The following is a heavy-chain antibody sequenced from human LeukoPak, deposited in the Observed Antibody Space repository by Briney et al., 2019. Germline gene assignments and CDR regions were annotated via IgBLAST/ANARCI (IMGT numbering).Heavy chain of an antibody. CDR2: ISGSGVST. D-gene: IGHD3-9*01. CDR3: ASTLLTGYFKYFFDS. Sequence: GSLRLSCAASGFTFSSCAMSWVRQAPGRGLEWVSAISGSGVSTYYADSVKGRFTISRDNSKNTLFLQMNSLRAEDTAVYYCASTLLTGYFKYFFDSWGQGTLVTVSS. V-gene: IGHV3-23*01. J-gene: IGHJ4*02. CDR1: GFTFSSCA.